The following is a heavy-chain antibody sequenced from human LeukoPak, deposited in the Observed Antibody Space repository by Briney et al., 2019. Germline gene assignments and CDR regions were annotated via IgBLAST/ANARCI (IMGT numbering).Heavy chain of an antibody. V-gene: IGHV3-9*01. CDR2: ISSI. CDR1: GFTFDDYA. CDR3: AKGLYYDILTGYYNT. J-gene: IGHJ5*02. D-gene: IGHD3-9*01. Sequence: PGGSLRLSCAASGFTFDDYAMHWVRQAPGKGLEWVSGISSIGYADSVKGRFTISRDNAKNSLYLQMNSLGAEDTALYYCAKGLYYDILTGYYNTWGQGTLVTVSS.